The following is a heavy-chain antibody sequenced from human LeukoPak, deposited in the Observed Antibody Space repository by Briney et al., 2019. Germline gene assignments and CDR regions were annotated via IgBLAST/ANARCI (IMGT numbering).Heavy chain of an antibody. CDR1: GGSISSGGYS. V-gene: IGHV4-30-2*01. CDR2: IYHSGST. J-gene: IGHJ4*02. Sequence: SQTLSLTCAVSGGSISSGGYSWSWIRQPPGKGLEWIGYIYHSGSTYYNPSLKSRVTISVDRSKNRFSLKLSSVTAADTAVYYCARGQSGYCSGGSCYRFDHWGQGTLVTVSS. D-gene: IGHD2-15*01. CDR3: ARGQSGYCSGGSCYRFDH.